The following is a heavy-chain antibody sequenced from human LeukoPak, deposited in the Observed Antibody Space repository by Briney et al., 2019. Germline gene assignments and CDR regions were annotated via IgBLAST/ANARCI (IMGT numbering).Heavy chain of an antibody. CDR2: ISGSGAST. CDR3: AKKSPSLDV. V-gene: IGHV3-23*01. J-gene: IGHJ6*04. CDR1: GFPLRRYA. Sequence: GGSLRLSCAASGFPLRRYAMSWVRQAPGKGLEWVSGISGSGASTYYADSVKGRFTISRDNSKNTLYLQMNSLRAEDTAVYYCAKKSPSLDVWGKGTTVTVSS.